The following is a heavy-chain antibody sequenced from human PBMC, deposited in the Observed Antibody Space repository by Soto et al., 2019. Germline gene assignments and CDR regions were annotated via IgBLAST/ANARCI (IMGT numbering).Heavy chain of an antibody. D-gene: IGHD2-2*01. CDR3: VKVLARGVGVPRFYFDS. CDR2: INADGTST. V-gene: IGHV3-74*01. Sequence: GWSLRLSCAASGFTFSNSWMHWVRQVSGKGLEWVSRINADGTSTSYADSVKGRFTISRDNAKNTLYLHVNSLRAEDTAVYYCVKVLARGVGVPRFYFDSWGQGALVTV. CDR1: GFTFSNSW. J-gene: IGHJ4*02.